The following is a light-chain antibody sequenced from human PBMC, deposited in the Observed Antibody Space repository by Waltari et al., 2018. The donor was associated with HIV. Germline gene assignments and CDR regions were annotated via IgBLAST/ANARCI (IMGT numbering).Light chain of an antibody. CDR3: SSYAGSNTLL. CDR1: TTDVGLYNS. Sequence: SAPTQPPSASGSPGQSVTIHCTRTTTDVGLYNSASWYQQNPGEAPKLIIFEVSKRPSGVPDRFSGSKSGNTASLTVSGLQSEDEADYFCSSYAGSNTLLFGGGTKLTVL. J-gene: IGLJ2*01. V-gene: IGLV2-8*01. CDR2: EVS.